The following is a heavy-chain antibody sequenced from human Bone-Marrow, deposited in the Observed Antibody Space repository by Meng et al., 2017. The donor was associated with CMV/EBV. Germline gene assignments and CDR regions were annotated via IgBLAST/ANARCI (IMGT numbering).Heavy chain of an antibody. CDR3: ARDRGRGYCSSTSCYTWYYYYYYGMDV. J-gene: IGHJ6*02. Sequence: GSLRLSCTVSGGSISSSSYYWGWIRQPPGKGLEWIGSIYYSGSTYYNPSLKSRVTISVDTSKNQFSLKLSSVTAADTAVYYCARDRGRGYCSSTSCYTWYYYYYYGMDVWGQGTTVTVSS. V-gene: IGHV4-39*02. D-gene: IGHD2-2*02. CDR1: GGSISSSSYY. CDR2: IYYSGST.